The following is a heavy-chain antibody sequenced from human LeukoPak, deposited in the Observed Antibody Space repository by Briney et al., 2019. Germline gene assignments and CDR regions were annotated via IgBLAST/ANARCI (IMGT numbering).Heavy chain of an antibody. CDR2: IYPGDSDT. J-gene: IGHJ6*03. CDR3: ARLLGYCSGGSCYESHYYYYMDV. Sequence: AGESLKISCKGSGYSFTSYWIGWVRQMPGKGLEWMGIIYPGDSDTRYSPSFQGQVTISADKSISTAYLQWSSLKASDTAMYYCARLLGYCSGGSCYESHYYYYMDVWGKGTTVTISS. CDR1: GYSFTSYW. D-gene: IGHD2-15*01. V-gene: IGHV5-51*01.